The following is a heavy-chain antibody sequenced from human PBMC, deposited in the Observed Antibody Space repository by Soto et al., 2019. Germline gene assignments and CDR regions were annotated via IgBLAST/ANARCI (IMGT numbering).Heavy chain of an antibody. V-gene: IGHV5-10-1*01. D-gene: IGHD3-22*01. CDR2: IDPSDSYT. CDR3: ARHMIVVGHYYYYYGMDV. J-gene: IGHJ6*02. CDR1: GYSFTSYW. Sequence: GESLKISCKGSGYSFTSYWISWVGQMPGKGLEWMGRIDPSDSYTNYSPSFQGHVTISADKSISTAYLQWSSLKASDTAMYYCARHMIVVGHYYYYYGMDVWGQGTTVTVSS.